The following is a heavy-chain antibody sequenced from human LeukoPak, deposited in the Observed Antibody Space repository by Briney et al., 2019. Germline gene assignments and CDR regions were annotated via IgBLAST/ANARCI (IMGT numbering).Heavy chain of an antibody. CDR1: RFTFNTYA. D-gene: IGHD2-15*01. V-gene: IGHV3-23*01. CDR2: ISGNGDIT. Sequence: GGSLRLSCAASRFTFNTYAVNWVRQAPGKGLEWVSAISGNGDITYYADSVRGRFTISRDNSKNTLYLQMNSLKAEDTAVYYCARVKRDCSGGTCYSYDYWGQGTLVTVSS. CDR3: ARVKRDCSGGTCYSYDY. J-gene: IGHJ4*02.